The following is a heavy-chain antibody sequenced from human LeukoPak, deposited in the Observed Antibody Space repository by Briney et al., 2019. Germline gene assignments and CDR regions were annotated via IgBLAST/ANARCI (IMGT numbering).Heavy chain of an antibody. CDR1: GFTFSSYA. J-gene: IGHJ3*01. CDR2: INGDGGDT. D-gene: IGHD3-22*01. Sequence: GGSLRLSCSASGFTFSSYAMHWVRQAPGKGLVWVARINGDGGDTNYADSVKGRFTISRDNARNTVYLQVNWLRAEDTAVYYCARGWVPSDITLKWGQGTMVTVSS. V-gene: IGHV3-74*01. CDR3: ARGWVPSDITLK.